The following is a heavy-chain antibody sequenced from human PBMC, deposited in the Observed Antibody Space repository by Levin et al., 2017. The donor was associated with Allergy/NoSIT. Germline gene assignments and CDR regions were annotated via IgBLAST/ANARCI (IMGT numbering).Heavy chain of an antibody. Sequence: PGLSLLLSFSSSGFPFPNYAMSWVRQAPGKGLEWVSAIINSGVGTYYADSVKGRFTISRDNSKNTMYLQMNSLRAEDTAVYFCAKDAIRGSDQPYYFDYWGQGTLVTASS. CDR3: AKDAIRGSDQPYYFDY. CDR1: GFPFPNYA. CDR2: IINSGVGT. J-gene: IGHJ4*02. D-gene: IGHD6-19*01. V-gene: IGHV3-23*01.